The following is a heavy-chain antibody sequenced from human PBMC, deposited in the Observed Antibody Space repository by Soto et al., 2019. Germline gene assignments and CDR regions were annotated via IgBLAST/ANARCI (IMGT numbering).Heavy chain of an antibody. J-gene: IGHJ4*02. CDR2: IRSKAYGGTT. CDR1: GFTFGDYA. V-gene: IGHV3-49*04. Sequence: GVSLRLSCTASGFTFGDYAMSWVRQAPGKGLEWVGFIRSKAYGGTTEYAASVKGRFTISRDDSKSIAYLQMNSLKTEDTAVYYCTRIHGYSYFDYWGQGTLVTVSS. CDR3: TRIHGYSYFDY. D-gene: IGHD4-17*01.